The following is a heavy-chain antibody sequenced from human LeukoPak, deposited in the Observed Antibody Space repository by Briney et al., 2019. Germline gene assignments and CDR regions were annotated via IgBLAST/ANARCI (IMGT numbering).Heavy chain of an antibody. Sequence: SETLSLTCTVSGGSISSYYWSWIRQPPGKGLEWIGYFYHSGSTNYNPSLKSRVTISVDTSKNQFSLKLSSVTAADTAVYYCARHVGNGGTLDAFDIWGQGTMVTVSS. J-gene: IGHJ3*02. CDR3: ARHVGNGGTLDAFDI. CDR2: FYHSGST. CDR1: GGSISSYY. D-gene: IGHD2-8*01. V-gene: IGHV4-59*08.